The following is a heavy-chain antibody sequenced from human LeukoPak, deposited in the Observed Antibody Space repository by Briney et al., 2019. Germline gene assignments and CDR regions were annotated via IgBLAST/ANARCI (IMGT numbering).Heavy chain of an antibody. Sequence: GGSLRLSCAGSGFTFSSYSMNWVRQAPGKGLEWVSSISTSSSYIYYADSVKGRFTISRDNAKNSLYLQMNSLRAEDTAVYYCAKDKKSGTHDYWGQGTLVTVSS. CDR2: ISTSSSYI. J-gene: IGHJ4*02. CDR3: AKDKKSGTHDY. CDR1: GFTFSSYS. V-gene: IGHV3-21*01. D-gene: IGHD3-10*01.